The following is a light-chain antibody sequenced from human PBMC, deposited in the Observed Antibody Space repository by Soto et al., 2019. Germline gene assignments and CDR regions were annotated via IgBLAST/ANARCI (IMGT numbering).Light chain of an antibody. Sequence: IVLTQSPGTLSLSPGDGATLSCRASQRVSSRYLAWYQQKPGQAPRLLIYGASDRTTGTPDRFSGSGSGTDFTLTIGRLEPEDFAVYYCQQYHNWLTFGGGTKVDIK. CDR1: QRVSSRY. V-gene: IGKV3-20*01. CDR3: QQYHNWLT. J-gene: IGKJ4*01. CDR2: GAS.